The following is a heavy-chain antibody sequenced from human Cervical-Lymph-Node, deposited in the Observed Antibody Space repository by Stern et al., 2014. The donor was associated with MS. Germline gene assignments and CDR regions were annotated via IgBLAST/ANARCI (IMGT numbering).Heavy chain of an antibody. CDR2: FYHTGSA. D-gene: IGHD2-2*01. CDR1: GDSISNDNW. V-gene: IGHV4-4*02. CDR3: ARDQGFQLMNS. J-gene: IGHJ4*02. Sequence: QVQLQESGPGLVRPSGTLSLTCAVSGDSISNDNWWSWVRQPPGKGLQCIGKFYHTGSANCDPSLKIRVTISVDKSKTQFSLRLPSLTAADTAVYYCARDQGFQLMNSWGQGTLVIVSS.